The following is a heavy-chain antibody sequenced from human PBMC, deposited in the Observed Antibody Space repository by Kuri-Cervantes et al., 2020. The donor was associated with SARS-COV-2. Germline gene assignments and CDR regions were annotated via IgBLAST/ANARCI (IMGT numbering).Heavy chain of an antibody. D-gene: IGHD5-18*01. Sequence: ASVKVSCKASGYTFTSYAMHWVRQAPGQRLEWMGWINAGNGNTKYSQKFQGRVTITRDTSASTAYMELSSLRSEDTAVYYCARAGPQFIQLWSMYWGQGTLVTVSS. CDR2: INAGNGNT. CDR1: GYTFTSYA. J-gene: IGHJ4*02. CDR3: ARAGPQFIQLWSMY. V-gene: IGHV1-3*01.